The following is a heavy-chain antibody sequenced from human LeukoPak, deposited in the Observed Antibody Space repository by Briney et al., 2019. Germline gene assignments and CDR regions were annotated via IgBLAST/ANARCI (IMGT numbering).Heavy chain of an antibody. J-gene: IGHJ4*02. CDR2: IYYSGST. D-gene: IGHD6-13*01. CDR3: VGGRYRSSWYYFDY. V-gene: IGHV4-59*01. CDR1: GGSISSYY. Sequence: SETLSLTCTVSGGSISSYYWNWIRQPPGKGLEWIGYIYYSGSTNYNPSLMSRVSISVDTSKNQFSLKLSSVTAADTAVYYCVGGRYRSSWYYFDYWGQGTLVAVSS.